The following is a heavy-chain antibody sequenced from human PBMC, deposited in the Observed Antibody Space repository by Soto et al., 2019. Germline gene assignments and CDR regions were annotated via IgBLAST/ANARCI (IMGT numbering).Heavy chain of an antibody. Sequence: SETMSLTCTVSGGSISSGGYYWSWIRQHPGKGLEWIGYVSYRGSAYYSPSLKSRVTISVDTSKNQFSLKVNSVTAADTAVYYCARRMQNYYTMGVWGQGTTVTVSS. J-gene: IGHJ6*02. CDR2: VSYRGSA. CDR3: ARRMQNYYTMGV. V-gene: IGHV4-31*03. CDR1: GGSISSGGYY. D-gene: IGHD2-15*01.